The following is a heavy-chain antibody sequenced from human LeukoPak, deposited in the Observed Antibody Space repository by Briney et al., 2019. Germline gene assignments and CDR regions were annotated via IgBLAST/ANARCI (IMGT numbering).Heavy chain of an antibody. D-gene: IGHD1-7*01. CDR3: ARWTGTTDAFDI. V-gene: IGHV4-38-2*01. Sequence: ASGTLSLTCAVSGYSISSGYYWGWIRQPPGKGLEWIGSIYHSGSTYYNPSLKSRVTISVDTSKNQFSLKLSSVTAADTAVYYCARWTGTTDAFDIWGQGTMVTVSS. J-gene: IGHJ3*02. CDR1: GYSISSGYY. CDR2: IYHSGST.